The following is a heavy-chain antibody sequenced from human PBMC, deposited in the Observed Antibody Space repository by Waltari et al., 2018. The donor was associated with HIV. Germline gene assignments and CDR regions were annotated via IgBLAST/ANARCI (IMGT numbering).Heavy chain of an antibody. J-gene: IGHJ4*02. D-gene: IGHD3-3*01. V-gene: IGHV3-30*18. CDR3: ANYRSDFWTGFLDH. CDR2: ISHHGRSD. Sequence: QVQLVQSGGGMVQPGRSLSLSCAASGFTFSNFGLHWVRQAPGKGLVWGAVISHHGRSDHYADSVKGRFTISRDNSKDTIFLEMDNVRPEDTSLYFCANYRSDFWTGFLDHWGQGALVTVTS. CDR1: GFTFSNFG.